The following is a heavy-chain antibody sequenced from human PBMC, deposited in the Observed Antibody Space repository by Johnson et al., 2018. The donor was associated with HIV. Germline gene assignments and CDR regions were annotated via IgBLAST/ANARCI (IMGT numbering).Heavy chain of an antibody. Sequence: QVQLVESGGGVVQPGRSLRLSCAASGFTFSSYTMHWVRQAPGKGLEWVAVISYDGSNKYYADSVKGRFTISRDNSKNTRHLQMNSLRAEDTAVYYCARDEGIVVVSHAFDIWGQGTMVTVSS. CDR3: ARDEGIVVVSHAFDI. V-gene: IGHV3-30*04. CDR2: ISYDGSNK. CDR1: GFTFSSYT. D-gene: IGHD3-22*01. J-gene: IGHJ3*02.